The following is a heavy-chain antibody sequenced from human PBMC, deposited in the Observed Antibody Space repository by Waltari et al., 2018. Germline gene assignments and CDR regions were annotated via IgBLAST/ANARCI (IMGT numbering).Heavy chain of an antibody. CDR2: IYHSGST. Sequence: QVQLQESGPGLVKPSETLSLTCAVSGYSISSGYYWGWIRQPPGKGLEWIGSIYHSGSTYSNPSLKSRVTISVDTSKNQFSLKLSSVTAADTAVYYCARDDYDYIWGSYPWGQGTLVTVSS. CDR1: GYSISSGYY. D-gene: IGHD3-16*01. CDR3: ARDDYDYIWGSYP. J-gene: IGHJ5*02. V-gene: IGHV4-38-2*02.